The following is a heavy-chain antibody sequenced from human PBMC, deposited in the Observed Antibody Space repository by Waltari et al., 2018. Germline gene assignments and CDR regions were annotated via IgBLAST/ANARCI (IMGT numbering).Heavy chain of an antibody. V-gene: IGHV4-34*01. CDR1: GGSFSGYY. Sequence: QVQLQQWGAGLLKPSETLSLTCAVYGGSFSGYYWSWIRQPPGKGLEWIGEINHSGSTNYNPSLKSRVTISVDTSKNQCSLKLSSVTAADTAVYYCARVIRITIFGVVTSDAFDIWGQGTMVTVSS. CDR2: INHSGST. CDR3: ARVIRITIFGVVTSDAFDI. D-gene: IGHD3-3*01. J-gene: IGHJ3*02.